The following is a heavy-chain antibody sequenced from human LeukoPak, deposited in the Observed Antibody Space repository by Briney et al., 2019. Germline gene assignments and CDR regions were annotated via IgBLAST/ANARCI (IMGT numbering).Heavy chain of an antibody. J-gene: IGHJ6*03. CDR1: GYSISSGYY. CDR3: ARSLYYMDV. V-gene: IGHV4-38-2*02. Sequence: SETLSLTCTVSGYSISSGYYWGWIRQPPGKGLEWIGSIYYSGSTYYNPSLKSRVTISVDTSKNQFSLKLSSVTAADTAVYYCARSLYYMDVWGKGTTVTVSS. CDR2: IYYSGST.